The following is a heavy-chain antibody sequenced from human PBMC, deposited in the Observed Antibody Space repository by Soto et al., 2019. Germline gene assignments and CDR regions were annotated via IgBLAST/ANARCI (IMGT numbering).Heavy chain of an antibody. V-gene: IGHV1-8*01. CDR2: MNPNSGNT. CDR3: ARESLRGMDV. Sequence: QVQLVQSGAEVKKPGASVKVSCKASGYTFTSYDINWVRQATGQGLEWMGWMNPNSGNTGYAQKFXGXAXMXXNTSISTAYMELSSLRSEDTAVYYCARESLRGMDVWGQGTTVTVSS. CDR1: GYTFTSYD. J-gene: IGHJ6*02.